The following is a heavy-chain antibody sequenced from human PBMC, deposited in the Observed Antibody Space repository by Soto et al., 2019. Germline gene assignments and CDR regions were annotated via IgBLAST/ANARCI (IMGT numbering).Heavy chain of an antibody. D-gene: IGHD3-10*01. J-gene: IGHJ4*02. Sequence: PGGSLRLSCAASGFTFSSYAMSWVRQAPGKGLEWVSAISGSGGSTYYADSAKGRFTISRDNSKNTLYLQMNSLRAEDTAVYYCAKPSGSGSYEPLDYWGQGTLVTVSS. V-gene: IGHV3-23*01. CDR3: AKPSGSGSYEPLDY. CDR1: GFTFSSYA. CDR2: ISGSGGST.